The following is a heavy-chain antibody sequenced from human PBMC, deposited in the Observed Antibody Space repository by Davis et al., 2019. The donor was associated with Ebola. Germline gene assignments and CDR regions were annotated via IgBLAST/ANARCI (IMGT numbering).Heavy chain of an antibody. CDR3: ATLPGYY. Sequence: HTGGSLRLSCAASGFTFSSYWMHWVRQAPGKGLVWVSRINSDGSTTGYADSVKGRFTISRDNAKNTLYLQMNNLRVEDTAVYYCATLPGYYWGQGTLVTVSS. CDR2: INSDGSTT. D-gene: IGHD1-26*01. CDR1: GFTFSSYW. V-gene: IGHV3-74*01. J-gene: IGHJ4*02.